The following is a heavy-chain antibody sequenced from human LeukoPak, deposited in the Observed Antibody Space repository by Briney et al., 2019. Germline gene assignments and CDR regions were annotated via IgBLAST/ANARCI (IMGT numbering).Heavy chain of an antibody. CDR2: IKNDGSYT. CDR1: GFTFSSYW. V-gene: IGHV3-74*01. D-gene: IGHD3-22*01. J-gene: IGHJ1*01. CDR3: ARGPGGDSSGYSVEYFQH. Sequence: GGSLRLSCAASGFTFSSYWMHWVRQAPGKGLMWVSRIKNDGSYTSYVDSVKGRFTISRDNSEKTLYLQMNSLRAEDTAVYYCARGPGGDSSGYSVEYFQHWGQGTLVTVSS.